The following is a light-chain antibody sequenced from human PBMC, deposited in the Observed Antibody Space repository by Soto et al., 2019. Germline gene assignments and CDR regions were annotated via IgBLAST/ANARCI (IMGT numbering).Light chain of an antibody. CDR3: QQYNNWPPT. CDR1: QSVSSN. Sequence: EIVMTQSPGTLFVSPGERATLSCRASQSVSSNLAWYQQKPGQAPRLLIYGASTRATGIPARFSGRGSGTEFTLTISSLQSEDFAVYYCQQYNNWPPTFGQGTRLEIK. J-gene: IGKJ5*01. CDR2: GAS. V-gene: IGKV3-15*01.